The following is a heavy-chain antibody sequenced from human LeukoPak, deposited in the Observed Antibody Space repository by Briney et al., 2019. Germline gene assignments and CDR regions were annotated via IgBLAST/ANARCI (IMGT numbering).Heavy chain of an antibody. CDR3: ARIRDGYNDAYDI. Sequence: GGSLRLSCAASGFTFRSYSMNWVRQAPGKGLEWVSYISSSSTTIFYADSVKGRFTISRDNSKNTLYLQMNSLRSEDTALYYCARIRDGYNDAYDIWGQGTMVTVSS. CDR2: ISSSSTTI. D-gene: IGHD5-24*01. CDR1: GFTFRSYS. J-gene: IGHJ3*02. V-gene: IGHV3-48*01.